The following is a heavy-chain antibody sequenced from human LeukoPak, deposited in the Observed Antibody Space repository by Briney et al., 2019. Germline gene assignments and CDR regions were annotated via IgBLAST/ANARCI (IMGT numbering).Heavy chain of an antibody. V-gene: IGHV3-21*01. Sequence: PGGSLRLSCAASGFTFSSYSMNWVRQAPGKGLEWVSSISSSSSYIYYADSVKGRFTISRDNAKNSLYLQMNSLRAEDTAVYYCAREDSSGYYYCFDYWGQGTLVTVSS. J-gene: IGHJ4*02. D-gene: IGHD3-22*01. CDR2: ISSSSSYI. CDR3: AREDSSGYYYCFDY. CDR1: GFTFSSYS.